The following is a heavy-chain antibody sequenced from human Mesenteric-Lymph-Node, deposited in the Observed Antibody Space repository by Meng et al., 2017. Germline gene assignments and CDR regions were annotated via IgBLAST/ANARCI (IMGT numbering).Heavy chain of an antibody. J-gene: IGHJ4*02. V-gene: IGHV4-39*07. CDR3: AGDTSGIENYFDY. CDR1: GGSISSSSYY. CDR2: LYYRGIT. D-gene: IGHD5-12*01. Sequence: SETLSLTCTVSGGSISSSSYYWGWIRQSPGKGLEWIGSLYYRGITYYHPSLKSRVTISADPSKNQFSLKLTSVTAADTAVYYCAGDTSGIENYFDYWGQGTLVTVSS.